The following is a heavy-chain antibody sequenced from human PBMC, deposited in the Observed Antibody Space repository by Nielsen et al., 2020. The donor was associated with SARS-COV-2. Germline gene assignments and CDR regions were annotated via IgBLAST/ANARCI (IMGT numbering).Heavy chain of an antibody. V-gene: IGHV4-61*01. D-gene: IGHD6-13*01. CDR3: ANLGAAAGTVDY. Sequence: SETLSLTCTVSGGSVSSGSYYWSWIRQPPGKGLEWIGYIYYSGSTNYNPSLKSQVTISVDTSKNQFSLKLSSVTAADTAVYYCANLGAAAGTVDYWGQGTLVTVSS. CDR2: IYYSGST. J-gene: IGHJ4*02. CDR1: GGSVSSGSYY.